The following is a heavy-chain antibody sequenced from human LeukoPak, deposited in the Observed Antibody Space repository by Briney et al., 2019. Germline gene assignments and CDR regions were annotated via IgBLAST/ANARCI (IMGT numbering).Heavy chain of an antibody. D-gene: IGHD6-19*01. CDR1: GFTFSSYG. J-gene: IGHJ4*02. Sequence: GGSLRLSCAASGFTFSSYGMHWVRQAPGKGLEWVAVIWYDGSNKYYADSVKGRFTISRDNSKNTLYLQMNSLRAEDTAVYYCARERSSGWYEYDYWGQGTLVTVSS. CDR2: IWYDGSNK. V-gene: IGHV3-33*01. CDR3: ARERSSGWYEYDY.